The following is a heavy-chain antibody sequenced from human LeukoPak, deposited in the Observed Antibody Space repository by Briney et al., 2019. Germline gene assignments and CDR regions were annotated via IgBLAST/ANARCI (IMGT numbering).Heavy chain of an antibody. D-gene: IGHD6-6*01. Sequence: GGSLRLSCAASGFTFSSYGMHWVRQPQGEGLEWVAVISYDGSKKYSAESVKGRFSISRDNSKNTLYLQMNSLRDEDTAVYYCASGFSSSPYFDYWGQGTLVTVSS. CDR2: ISYDGSKK. J-gene: IGHJ4*02. V-gene: IGHV3-30*03. CDR1: GFTFSSYG. CDR3: ASGFSSSPYFDY.